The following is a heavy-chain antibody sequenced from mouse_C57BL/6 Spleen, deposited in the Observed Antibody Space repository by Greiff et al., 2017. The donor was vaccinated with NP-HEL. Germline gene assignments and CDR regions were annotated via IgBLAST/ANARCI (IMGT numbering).Heavy chain of an antibody. J-gene: IGHJ1*03. Sequence: VQLQQSDAELVKPGASVKISCKVSGYTFTDHTIHWMKQRPEQGLEWIGYIYPRDGSTKYNEKFKGKAPLTADKSSSTAYMQLNSLTSEDSAVYVWARGGDSWYYDVWGTGTTVTVSS. CDR2: IYPRDGST. CDR1: GYTFTDHT. D-gene: IGHD2-13*01. V-gene: IGHV1-78*01. CDR3: ARGGDSWYYDV.